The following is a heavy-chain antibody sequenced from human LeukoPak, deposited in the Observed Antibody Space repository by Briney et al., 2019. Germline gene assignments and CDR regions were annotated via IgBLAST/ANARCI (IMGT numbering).Heavy chain of an antibody. D-gene: IGHD1-26*01. CDR2: IKSKTDGGTT. V-gene: IGHV3-15*01. J-gene: IGHJ4*02. CDR3: TTTLVGESGARLNY. CDR1: GFTFIGYW. Sequence: GGSLRLSCAASGFTFIGYWMSWVRQAPGKGLEWVGRIKSKTDGGTTDSAAPVKGRPTISRDDSKNMVYLQMNSLKTEDTAVYYCTTTLVGESGARLNYWGQGTLVTVSS.